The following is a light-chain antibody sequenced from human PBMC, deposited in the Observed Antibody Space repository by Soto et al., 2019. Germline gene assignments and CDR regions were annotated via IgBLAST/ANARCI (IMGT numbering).Light chain of an antibody. V-gene: IGKV3-15*01. Sequence: EIVMTQSPATLSVSPGGGATLSCRASQNVRSNLAWYQQRPGQAPRLLIYGASTRATGIPTRFSGSGSGTKFTLTISSLQSEDFAVYYCQQYTNRRTFGQDTRVDIK. J-gene: IGKJ1*01. CDR1: QNVRSN. CDR3: QQYTNRRT. CDR2: GAS.